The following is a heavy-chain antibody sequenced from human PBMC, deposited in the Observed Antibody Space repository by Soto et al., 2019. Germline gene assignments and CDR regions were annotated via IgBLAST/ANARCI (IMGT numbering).Heavy chain of an antibody. D-gene: IGHD2-21*01. Sequence: SETLSLTCTVSGGSISSSSYYWGWIRQPPGKGLEWIGSIYYSGSTYYNPSLKSRVTISVDTSKNQFSLKLSSVTAADTAVYYCARHVEGAESTYFDYWGQGTLVTVSS. CDR2: IYYSGST. J-gene: IGHJ4*02. CDR1: GGSISSSSYY. V-gene: IGHV4-39*01. CDR3: ARHVEGAESTYFDY.